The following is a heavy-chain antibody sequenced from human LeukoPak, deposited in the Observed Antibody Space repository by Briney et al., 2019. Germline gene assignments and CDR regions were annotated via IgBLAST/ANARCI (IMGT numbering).Heavy chain of an antibody. D-gene: IGHD5-24*01. Sequence: GGSLRLSCAASGFTFSRYAMSWVRQAPGKGLEWVCGISSSGESPYYADSVKGRFTISRDNSKNTLYLESNSLRAEDTAVYYCAKKSRDGYNPFDYLGQGTLVTVSS. CDR2: ISSSGESP. V-gene: IGHV3-23*01. CDR3: AKKSRDGYNPFDY. J-gene: IGHJ4*02. CDR1: GFTFSRYA.